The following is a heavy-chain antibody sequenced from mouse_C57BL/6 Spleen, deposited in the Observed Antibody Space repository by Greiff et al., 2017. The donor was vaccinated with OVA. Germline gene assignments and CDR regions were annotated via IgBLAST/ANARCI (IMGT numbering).Heavy chain of an antibody. CDR2: ISSGSSTI. J-gene: IGHJ4*01. D-gene: IGHD2-4*01. CDR1: GFTFSDYG. V-gene: IGHV5-17*01. CDR3: AKGDDYGYAMDY. Sequence: EVQRVESGGGLVKPGGSLKLSCAASGFTFSDYGMHWVRQAPEKGLEWVAYISSGSSTIYYADTVKGRFTISRDNAKNTLFLQMTRLRSEDTAMDYCAKGDDYGYAMDYWGQGTSVTVSS.